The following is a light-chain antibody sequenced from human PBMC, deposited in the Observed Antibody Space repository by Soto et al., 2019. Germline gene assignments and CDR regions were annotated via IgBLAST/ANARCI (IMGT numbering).Light chain of an antibody. V-gene: IGKV3-20*01. CDR2: GAS. J-gene: IGKJ5*01. Sequence: DIVLTQSPGTLYSSPGERATLSCRASQSVSSSYFGWYQQKPSQAPRLLIYGASSRATSIPDRFSGSGSGTDFTLTISRLEPDDFAVYYCQQYGSSPITFGPGTRLEIK. CDR1: QSVSSSY. CDR3: QQYGSSPIT.